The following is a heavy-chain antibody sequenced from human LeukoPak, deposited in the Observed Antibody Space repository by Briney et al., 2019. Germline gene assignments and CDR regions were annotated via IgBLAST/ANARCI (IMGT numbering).Heavy chain of an antibody. Sequence: ASVKVSCKASGGTFSSYAISWVRQAPGQGLEWMGGIIPIFGTANYAQKFQGRVTITTDESTGTAYMELSSLRSEDTAVYYCATHPQGYFDYWGQGTLVTVSS. V-gene: IGHV1-69*05. CDR2: IIPIFGTA. CDR1: GGTFSSYA. J-gene: IGHJ4*02. CDR3: ATHPQGYFDY.